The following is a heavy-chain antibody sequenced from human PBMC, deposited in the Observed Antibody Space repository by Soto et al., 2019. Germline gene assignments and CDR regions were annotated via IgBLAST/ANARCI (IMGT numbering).Heavy chain of an antibody. J-gene: IGHJ4*02. CDR2: ISYDGSLK. V-gene: IGHV3-30-3*01. D-gene: IGHD3-16*01. CDR1: GFTFSGYA. CDR3: ARDVPLGH. Sequence: PGGSLRLSCAASGFTFSGYAMHWVRQAPGKGLEWVAFISYDGSLKYYADSVKGRFTTSRDNSQNTLYLQMNSLRPEDTAVYYCARDVPLGHWGQGALVTVSS.